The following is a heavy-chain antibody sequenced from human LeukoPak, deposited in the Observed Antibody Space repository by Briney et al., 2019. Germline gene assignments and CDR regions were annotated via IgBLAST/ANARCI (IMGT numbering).Heavy chain of an antibody. V-gene: IGHV3-66*01. D-gene: IGHD5-18*01. CDR2: IYSGGST. CDR1: GFTVSSNY. CDR3: ARDVDTAMAQDY. J-gene: IGHJ4*02. Sequence: GGSLRLSCAASGFTVSSNYMSWVRQAPGKGLEWVSVIYSGGSTYYADSVKGRFTISRDNSKNTLYLQMNSLRAEDTAVYYCARDVDTAMAQDYWGQGTLVTVSS.